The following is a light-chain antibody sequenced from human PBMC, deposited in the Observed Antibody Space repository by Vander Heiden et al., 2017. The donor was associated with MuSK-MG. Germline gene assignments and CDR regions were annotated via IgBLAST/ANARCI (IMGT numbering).Light chain of an antibody. J-gene: IGLJ2*01. CDR2: NVN. Sequence: QSALLQPPSVSGSPGQSVTVSCTGTSSDVGSYDYVSWYQHHPCTVPKPMSDNVNTQPSGVPDRFSGSKSGKKAYMTISGRQAQDEPDDQCCSATSSATEVCGGGTKLTVL. V-gene: IGLV2-11*01. CDR1: SSDVGSYDY. CDR3: CSATSSATEV.